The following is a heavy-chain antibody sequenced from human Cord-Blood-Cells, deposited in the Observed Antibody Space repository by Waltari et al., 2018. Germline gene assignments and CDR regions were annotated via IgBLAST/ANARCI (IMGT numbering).Heavy chain of an antibody. Sequence: QVQLVQAGAEVKKPGASVKVSCKASGYTFTSSGISWVRQAHGQGLEWMGWISAYNGNTNYAQKLQGRVTMTTDTSTSTAYMELRSLRSDDTAVYYCARVYYYDSSGYYPPDYWGQGTLVTVSS. CDR1: GYTFTSSG. D-gene: IGHD3-22*01. CDR2: ISAYNGNT. J-gene: IGHJ4*02. V-gene: IGHV1-18*01. CDR3: ARVYYYDSSGYYPPDY.